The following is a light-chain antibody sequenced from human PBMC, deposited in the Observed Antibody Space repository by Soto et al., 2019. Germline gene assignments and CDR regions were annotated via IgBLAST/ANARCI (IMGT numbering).Light chain of an antibody. J-gene: IGLJ1*01. CDR1: RSDVGGYSY. CDR3: SSYTTSNTRQIV. Sequence: QSVLTQPASVSGSPGQSVTISCTGTRSDVGGYSYVSWYQQHPGEAPKLIIYDVTYRPSGVSNRFSGSKSGNTASLTISGLQAEDEADYYCSSYTTSNTRQIVFGTGTKVTVL. V-gene: IGLV2-14*01. CDR2: DVT.